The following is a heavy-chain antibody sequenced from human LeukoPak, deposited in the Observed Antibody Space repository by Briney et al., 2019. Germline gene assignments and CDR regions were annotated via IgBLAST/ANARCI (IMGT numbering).Heavy chain of an antibody. CDR2: ISGGGVTT. V-gene: IGHV3-23*01. D-gene: IGHD3-16*01. Sequence: GGSLRLSCVGSGFTSIAYALTWARQAPGKGLEWVSSISGGGVTTYYADSVKGRFTISRDNSKNTLYLQMNSLRADDTAIYYCARNQQLGGHSYYYYGMDVWGQGTTVTVSS. J-gene: IGHJ6*02. CDR1: GFTSIAYA. CDR3: ARNQQLGGHSYYYYGMDV.